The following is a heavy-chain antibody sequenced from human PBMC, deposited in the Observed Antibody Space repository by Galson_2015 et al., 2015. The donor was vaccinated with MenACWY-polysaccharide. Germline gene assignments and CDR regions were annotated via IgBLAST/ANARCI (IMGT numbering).Heavy chain of an antibody. CDR1: GGSISSGDFS. D-gene: IGHD3-16*02. V-gene: IGHV4-30-2*01. CDR2: IYHSGVT. CDR3: ARVKSSKPPVWGSYRPNGKVHIFDY. Sequence: LSLTCAVSGGSISSGDFSWNWIRQPPGKGLEWIGYIYHSGVTYYNPSLKSRVTISVDRSKNQFSLKLSSVTAADTAVYYCARVKSSKPPVWGSYRPNGKVHIFDYWGQGTLVTVSS. J-gene: IGHJ4*02.